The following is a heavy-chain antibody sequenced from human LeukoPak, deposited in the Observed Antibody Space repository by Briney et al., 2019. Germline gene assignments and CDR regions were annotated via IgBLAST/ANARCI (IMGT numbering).Heavy chain of an antibody. V-gene: IGHV3-23*01. CDR1: GFTFSSYG. Sequence: GGSLRLSCAASGFTFSSYGVSWVRQAPGKGLEWVSGISGSGHRTYCADSVKGRFTISRDNSKSTLYLQMNSLRAEDTAVYYCAKDLGYYYGSGTKSDYWGQGTLVTVSS. CDR2: ISGSGHRT. CDR3: AKDLGYYYGSGTKSDY. D-gene: IGHD3-10*01. J-gene: IGHJ4*02.